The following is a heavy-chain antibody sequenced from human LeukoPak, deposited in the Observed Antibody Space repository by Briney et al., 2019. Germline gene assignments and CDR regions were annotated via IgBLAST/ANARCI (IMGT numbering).Heavy chain of an antibody. J-gene: IGHJ4*02. CDR2: IIPIFGTA. D-gene: IGHD5-18*01. Sequence: ASVKVSCKASGGTFSSYAISWVRQAPGQGLEWMGGIIPIFGTANYAQKFQGRVTITTDESTSTAYMELSSLRSEDTAVYYCARTLEPPRGHSYGRRGVWFDYWGQGTLVAVSS. CDR3: ARTLEPPRGHSYGRRGVWFDY. CDR1: GGTFSSYA. V-gene: IGHV1-69*05.